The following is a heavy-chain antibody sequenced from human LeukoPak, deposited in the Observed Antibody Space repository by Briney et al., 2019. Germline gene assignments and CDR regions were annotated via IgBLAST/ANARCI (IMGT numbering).Heavy chain of an antibody. CDR3: TLPPGY. CDR1: GFTVGSNY. J-gene: IGHJ4*02. V-gene: IGHV3-15*01. Sequence: PGGSLRLSCAASGFTVGSNYMSWVRQAPGKGLEWVGRIKSKTDGGTTDYAAPVKGRFTISRDDSKNTLYLQMNSLKTEDTAVYYCTLPPGYWGQGTLVTVSS. CDR2: IKSKTDGGTT.